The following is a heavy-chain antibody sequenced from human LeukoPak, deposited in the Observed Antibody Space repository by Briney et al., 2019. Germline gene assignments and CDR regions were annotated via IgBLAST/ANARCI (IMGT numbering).Heavy chain of an antibody. CDR1: GGSISSSSYY. CDR3: ARHEITIFGVVNG. J-gene: IGHJ4*02. Sequence: PSETLPLTCTVSGGSISSSSYYWGWIRQPPGKGLEWIGSIYYSGSTYYNPSLKSRVTISVDTSKNQFSLKLSSVTAADTAVYYCARHEITIFGVVNGWGERTLVTVSS. D-gene: IGHD3-3*01. V-gene: IGHV4-39*01. CDR2: IYYSGST.